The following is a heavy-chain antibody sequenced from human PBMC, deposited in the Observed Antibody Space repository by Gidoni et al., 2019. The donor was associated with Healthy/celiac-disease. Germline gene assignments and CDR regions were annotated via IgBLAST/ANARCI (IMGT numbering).Heavy chain of an antibody. CDR2: IRSKANSYAT. D-gene: IGHD3-22*01. V-gene: IGHV3-73*01. CDR3: TRRHRGYDSSGYRLGYYYYGMDV. CDR1: GFTFSGSA. J-gene: IGHJ6*02. Sequence: EVQLVESGGGLVQPGGSLKLSCAASGFTFSGSAMHWVRQASGKGLAWVGRIRSKANSYATAYAASVKGRFTISRDDSKNTAYLQMNSLKTEDTAVYYCTRRHRGYDSSGYRLGYYYYGMDVWGQGTTVTVSS.